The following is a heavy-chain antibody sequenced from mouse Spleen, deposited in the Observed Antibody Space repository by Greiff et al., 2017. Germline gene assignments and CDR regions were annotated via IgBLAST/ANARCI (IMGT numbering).Heavy chain of an antibody. CDR1: GFTFSSYA. CDR3: ARPSSYGNYPAWFAY. Sequence: EVKVEESGGGLVKLGGSLKLSCAASGFTFSSYAMSWVRQTPEKRLEWVATISSGGGNTYYPDSVKGRFTISRDNAKNTLYLQMSSLKSEDTAMYYCARPSSYGNYPAWFAYWGQGTLVTVSA. V-gene: IGHV5-9*04. D-gene: IGHD2-1*01. CDR2: ISSGGGNT. J-gene: IGHJ3*01.